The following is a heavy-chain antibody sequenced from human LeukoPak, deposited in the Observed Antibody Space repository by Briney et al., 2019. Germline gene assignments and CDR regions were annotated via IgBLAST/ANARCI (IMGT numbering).Heavy chain of an antibody. J-gene: IGHJ5*02. CDR3: AFYCRATTCYLPTTT. D-gene: IGHD2-15*01. CDR2: IDSNGDYT. V-gene: IGHV3-64D*06. Sequence: GGSLRPSCSASGFILSSYPMHWVRQAPGKGLDYVSAIDSNGDYTYYADSVKGRFTISRDNSKNTLYLQMSSLRAEDTALYYCAFYCRATTCYLPTTTWGQGALVTVSS. CDR1: GFILSSYP.